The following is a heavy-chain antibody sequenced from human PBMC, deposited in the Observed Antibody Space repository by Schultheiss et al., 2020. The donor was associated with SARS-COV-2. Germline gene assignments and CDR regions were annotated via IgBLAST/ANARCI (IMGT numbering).Heavy chain of an antibody. D-gene: IGHD5-24*01. CDR1: GGSISSYY. V-gene: IGHV4-39*01. CDR3: ARLTGEGRDGYHYFDY. Sequence: SETLSLTCTVSGGSISSYYWGWIRQPPGKGLEWIGNMYYSGSTYYNPSLKSRVSISIDTSKNQFSLKLSSVTAADTAVYYCARLTGEGRDGYHYFDYWGQGTLVTVSS. J-gene: IGHJ4*02. CDR2: MYYSGST.